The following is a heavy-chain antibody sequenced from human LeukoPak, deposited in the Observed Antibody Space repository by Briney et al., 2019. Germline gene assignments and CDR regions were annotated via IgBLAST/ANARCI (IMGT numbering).Heavy chain of an antibody. CDR1: GFTFSDYA. D-gene: IGHD6-13*01. J-gene: IGHJ5*02. CDR2: IWYDGSNK. V-gene: IGHV3-33*01. CDR3: AREGKAAGTSGWIDP. Sequence: PGESLRLSCAASGFTFSDYAMHWVRQVPGKGLEWVAVIWYDGSNKYHADSVKGRFTISRDNSKNTLYLEMNSLKVEDTAVYYCAREGKAAGTSGWIDPWGQGTLVTVSS.